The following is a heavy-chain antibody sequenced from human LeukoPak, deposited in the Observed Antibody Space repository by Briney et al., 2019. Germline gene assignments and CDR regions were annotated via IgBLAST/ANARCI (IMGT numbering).Heavy chain of an antibody. CDR1: GFTFSSYE. CDR2: INHSGST. D-gene: IGHD1-26*01. Sequence: GSLRLSCAASGFTFSSYEMNWVRQAPGKGLEWVGEINHSGSTNYNPSLKSRVTISVDMSKPQFYLELSSVTAADTAVYYCARARYREINYAYAGGFYYMDVWGKGTTVTVSS. CDR3: ARARYREINYAYAGGFYYMDV. J-gene: IGHJ6*03. V-gene: IGHV4-34*01.